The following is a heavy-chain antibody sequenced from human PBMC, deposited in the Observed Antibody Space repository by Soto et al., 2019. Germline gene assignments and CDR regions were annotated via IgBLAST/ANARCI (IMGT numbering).Heavy chain of an antibody. Sequence: QVQLVQSGAEVKKPGSSVKVSCKASGGTFSSYAISWVRQAPGQGLEWMGGIIPIFGTANYAQEFQGRVTITADESTSTAYMELSSLRSEDTAVYYCASQYRTPSGGSSTFDYWGQGTLVTVSS. CDR1: GGTFSSYA. V-gene: IGHV1-69*01. CDR3: ASQYRTPSGGSSTFDY. CDR2: IIPIFGTA. J-gene: IGHJ4*02. D-gene: IGHD2-15*01.